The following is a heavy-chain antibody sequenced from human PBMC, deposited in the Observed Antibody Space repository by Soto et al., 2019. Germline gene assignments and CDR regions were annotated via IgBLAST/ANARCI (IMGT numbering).Heavy chain of an antibody. CDR2: MTYDGRNK. CDR1: GLTFSSSA. J-gene: IGHJ4*02. D-gene: IGHD4-17*01. V-gene: IGHV3-30*03. CDR3: ATSPRGLYGPKYFDS. Sequence: PGGSLRLSCAASGLTFSSSAMHWVRQDPGKGLEWVALMTYDGRNKYYADSVKGRFTISRDNSKNSFYLQMNSLRPEDTAVYYCATSPRGLYGPKYFDSWGQGTLVTVSS.